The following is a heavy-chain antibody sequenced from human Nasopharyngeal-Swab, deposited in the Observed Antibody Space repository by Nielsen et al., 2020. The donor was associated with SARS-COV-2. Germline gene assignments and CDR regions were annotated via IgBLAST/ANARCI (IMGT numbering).Heavy chain of an antibody. CDR3: ARVGEWSSMDV. V-gene: IGHV1-46*01. D-gene: IGHD3-3*01. Sequence: ASVKVSCKASGYTFTSYYMHWVRQAPGQGLEWMGIINPSGGSTSYAQKFQGRVTITADESTSTAYMELSSLRSEDTAVYYCARVGEWSSMDVWGQGTTVTVSS. CDR1: GYTFTSYY. J-gene: IGHJ6*02. CDR2: INPSGGST.